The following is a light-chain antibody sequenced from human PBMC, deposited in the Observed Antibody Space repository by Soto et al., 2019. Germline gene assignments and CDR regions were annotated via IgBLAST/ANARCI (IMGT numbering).Light chain of an antibody. J-gene: IGLJ3*02. CDR1: SHDVGSFNY. Sequence: QSALTQPASVSGSPGQSITISCTGTSHDVGSFNYVSWYQQHPGKAPKLMIYEVSNRPSGVSNRFSGSKSGNTASLTISGLQAEDEAEYYCQTYDTSLSAWVFGGGTKLTVL. V-gene: IGLV2-14*01. CDR2: EVS. CDR3: QTYDTSLSAWV.